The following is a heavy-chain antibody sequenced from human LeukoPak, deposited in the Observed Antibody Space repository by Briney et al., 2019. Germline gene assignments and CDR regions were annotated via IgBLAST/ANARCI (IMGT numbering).Heavy chain of an antibody. D-gene: IGHD3-22*01. Sequence: GASVKVSCKASGYTFTGYYMHWVRQAPGQGLEWMGIINPSGGSTSYAQKFQGRVTMTRDTSTSTVYMELSSLRSEDTAVYYCASSPYYYDSSYHWFDPWGQGTLVTVSS. CDR1: GYTFTGYY. V-gene: IGHV1-46*01. CDR2: INPSGGST. J-gene: IGHJ5*02. CDR3: ASSPYYYDSSYHWFDP.